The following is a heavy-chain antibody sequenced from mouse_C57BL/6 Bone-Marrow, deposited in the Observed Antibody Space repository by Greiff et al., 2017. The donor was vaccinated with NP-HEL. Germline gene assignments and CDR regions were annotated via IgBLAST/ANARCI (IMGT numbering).Heavy chain of an antibody. Sequence: EVQLQQSGTVLARPGASVKMSCKTSGYTFTSYWMHWVKQRPGQGLEWIGAIYPGNSDTSYNQKFKGKAKLTAVTSASTAYMELSSLTNEDSAVYYCTSYYGSSPFDYWGQGTTLTVSS. J-gene: IGHJ2*01. CDR1: GYTFTSYW. CDR2: IYPGNSDT. V-gene: IGHV1-5*01. CDR3: TSYYGSSPFDY. D-gene: IGHD1-1*01.